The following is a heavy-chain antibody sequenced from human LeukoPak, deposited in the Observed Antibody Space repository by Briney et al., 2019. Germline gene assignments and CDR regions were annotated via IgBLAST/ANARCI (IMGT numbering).Heavy chain of an antibody. Sequence: SETLSLTCTVSGGSISSYYWSWIRQPPGKGLEWIGYIYYSGSTNYNPSLKSRVTISVDTSKNQFSLKLSSVTAADTAVYYCARMRLVGYSGYDPPALDYWGQGTLVTVSS. J-gene: IGHJ4*02. CDR3: ARMRLVGYSGYDPPALDY. CDR2: IYYSGST. CDR1: GGSISSYY. D-gene: IGHD5-12*01. V-gene: IGHV4-59*01.